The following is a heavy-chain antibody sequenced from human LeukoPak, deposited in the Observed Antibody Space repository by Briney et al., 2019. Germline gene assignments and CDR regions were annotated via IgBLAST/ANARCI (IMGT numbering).Heavy chain of an antibody. CDR1: GGSISSYY. D-gene: IGHD2-2*01. V-gene: IGHV4-59*08. CDR3: ARRVAVPGSYYFDY. Sequence: SQTLSLTCTVSGGSISSYYWTWIRQPPGKGLEWIGYIYYSGTTKYNPSLKSRVTLSLDTSKNQFSLRLNSVTAADTAVYYCARRVAVPGSYYFDYWSQGTLVTVSS. CDR2: IYYSGTT. J-gene: IGHJ4*02.